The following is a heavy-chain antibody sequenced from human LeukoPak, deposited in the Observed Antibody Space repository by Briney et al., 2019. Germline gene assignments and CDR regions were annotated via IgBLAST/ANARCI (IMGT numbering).Heavy chain of an antibody. J-gene: IGHJ6*02. D-gene: IGHD3-9*01. Sequence: GGSLRLSCAASGFTFSSYWMSWVRQAPGKGLEWVANIKQDGSEKYYVDSVRGRFTISRDNAKNPLYLQMNSLRAEDTAVYYCARDQTNGYFDWYYYYGMDVWGQGTTVTVSS. CDR1: GFTFSSYW. CDR3: ARDQTNGYFDWYYYYGMDV. V-gene: IGHV3-7*01. CDR2: IKQDGSEK.